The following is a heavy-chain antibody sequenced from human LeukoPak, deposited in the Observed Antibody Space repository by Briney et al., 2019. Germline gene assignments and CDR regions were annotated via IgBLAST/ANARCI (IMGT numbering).Heavy chain of an antibody. CDR1: GFAFSDYG. V-gene: IGHV3-48*01. Sequence: GRSLRLSCVASGFAFSDYGMNWARQPPGEGLEWLSHIRTRRTNVHYRDSVKGRLTISRDNAQNLLYLQMNSLRVEDTAVYYCAREWDIWGQGTMVAVSS. CDR3: AREWDI. CDR2: IRTRRTNV. J-gene: IGHJ3*02.